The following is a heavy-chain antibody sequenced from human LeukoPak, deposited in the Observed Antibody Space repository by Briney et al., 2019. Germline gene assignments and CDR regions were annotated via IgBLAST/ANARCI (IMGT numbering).Heavy chain of an antibody. D-gene: IGHD3-3*01. CDR3: ARDGAYDFWSGYHPGYFDY. CDR2: IIPILGIA. CDR1: GGTFISYT. J-gene: IGHJ4*02. V-gene: IGHV1-69*04. Sequence: ASVKVSCKASGGTFISYTISWVRQAPGQGLEWMGRIIPILGIANYAQKFQGRVTITADKSTSTAYMELSSLRSEDTAVYYCARDGAYDFWSGYHPGYFDYWGQGTLVTVSS.